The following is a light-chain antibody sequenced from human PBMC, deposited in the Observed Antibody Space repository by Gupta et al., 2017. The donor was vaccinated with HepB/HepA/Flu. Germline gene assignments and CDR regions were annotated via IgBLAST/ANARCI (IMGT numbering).Light chain of an antibody. V-gene: IGKV3-11*01. CDR1: QSVSFH. Sequence: EIVLTQSPATLSLSPGERATLSCRASQSVSFHLAWYQQKPGQAPRLLMYDASNRAAGIPARFSGSGSGTDFTRTSRSLEPEDFEGYDGQQHSTFGGGTKVEIK. J-gene: IGKJ4*01. CDR2: DAS. CDR3: QQHST.